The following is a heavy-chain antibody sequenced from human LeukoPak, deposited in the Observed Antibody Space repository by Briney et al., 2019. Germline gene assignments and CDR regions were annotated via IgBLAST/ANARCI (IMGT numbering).Heavy chain of an antibody. CDR3: AREVYSSSFRFDP. CDR1: GFTFSSYG. CDR2: IWFDGSKE. V-gene: IGHV3-33*01. Sequence: PGVSLRLSCEASGFTFSSYGMHWVRQAPGKGLEWVAYIWFDGSKEYYVDSVKGRFTISRDNAKNSLYLQMNSLRAEETAVYYCAREVYSSSFRFDPWGQGTLVTVSS. D-gene: IGHD6-13*01. J-gene: IGHJ5*02.